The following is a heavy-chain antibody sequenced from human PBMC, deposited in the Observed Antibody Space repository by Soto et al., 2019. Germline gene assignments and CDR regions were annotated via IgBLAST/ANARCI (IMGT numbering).Heavy chain of an antibody. V-gene: IGHV1-69*02. J-gene: IGHJ4*02. Sequence: GASVKVSCKASGGTFSSYTISWVRQAPGQGLEWMGRIIPILGIANYAQKFQGRVTITADKSTSTAYMELSSLRSEDTALYYCARPAYYYDSSGYFGYWGQGTLVTVSS. CDR2: IIPILGIA. CDR1: GGTFSSYT. CDR3: ARPAYYYDSSGYFGY. D-gene: IGHD3-22*01.